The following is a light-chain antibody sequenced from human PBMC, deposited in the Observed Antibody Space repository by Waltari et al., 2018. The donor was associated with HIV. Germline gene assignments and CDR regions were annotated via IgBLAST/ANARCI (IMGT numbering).Light chain of an antibody. CDR1: SSNIGAGYD. Sequence: QSVLTQPPSVSGAPGQRVTISCTGSSSNIGAGYDVHWYQQLPGTAPKLLCYVNSNRPSAVPDRFSGSKSGSAASLAITGLQAEDEADYYGQSYDSSLSGVFGGGTKLTVL. V-gene: IGLV1-40*01. CDR2: VNS. J-gene: IGLJ3*02. CDR3: QSYDSSLSGV.